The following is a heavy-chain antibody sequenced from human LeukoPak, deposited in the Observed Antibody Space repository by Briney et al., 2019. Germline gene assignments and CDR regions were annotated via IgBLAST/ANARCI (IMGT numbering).Heavy chain of an antibody. Sequence: PSGTLSLTCTVSGGSIGPYYRSWLRQPAGKALEWIGRSYTTGSTNYNPSLESRVTMSLDTSKNQFSLKLSSVTAADTAVYYCARSGGSGFQLDSWGQGTLVTVSS. J-gene: IGHJ4*02. CDR3: ARSGGSGFQLDS. V-gene: IGHV4-4*07. CDR2: SYTTGST. CDR1: GGSIGPYY. D-gene: IGHD3-16*01.